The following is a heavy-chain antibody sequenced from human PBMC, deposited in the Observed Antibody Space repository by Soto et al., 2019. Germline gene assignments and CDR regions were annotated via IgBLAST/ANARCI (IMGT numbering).Heavy chain of an antibody. V-gene: IGHV5-51*01. CDR1: GYSFSSYR. Sequence: PXESLKISSKACGYSFSSYRIGWVRQMRENIVEWMGIIYPGDPDTRYSPSFQGQVTISADKSISTAYLQWSSLKASDTAMYYCARHTRSVDGTQNYYYYGMDVWGQGTTVTVSS. CDR2: IYPGDPDT. CDR3: ARHTRSVDGTQNYYYYGMDV. D-gene: IGHD6-19*01. J-gene: IGHJ6*02.